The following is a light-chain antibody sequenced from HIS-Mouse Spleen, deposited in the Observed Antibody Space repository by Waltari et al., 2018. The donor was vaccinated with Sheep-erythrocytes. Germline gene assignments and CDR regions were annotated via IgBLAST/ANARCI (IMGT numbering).Light chain of an antibody. CDR2: KVS. J-gene: IGKJ2*01. Sequence: DVVMTQSPLSLPVTLGQPASISCRSSQSLVHSDGNTYLNWFQQRPGQSPRRLIDKVSNQDSGVPDRVSGSGSGTDFTLKISRVEAEDVGVYYCMQGTHWPPYTFGQGTKLEIK. CDR3: MQGTHWPPYT. CDR1: QSLVHSDGNTY. V-gene: IGKV2-30*02.